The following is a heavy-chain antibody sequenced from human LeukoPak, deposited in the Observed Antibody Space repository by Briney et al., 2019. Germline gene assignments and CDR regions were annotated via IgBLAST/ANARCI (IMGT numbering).Heavy chain of an antibody. CDR3: ARNGYSSSWYQWFDP. J-gene: IGHJ5*02. D-gene: IGHD6-13*01. CDR2: IKQDGSEK. V-gene: IGHV3-7*03. CDR1: GFTFSSYW. Sequence: GGSLRLSCAASGFTFSSYWMSWVRQAPGKGLEWVANIKQDGSEKYYVDSVKGRFTISRDNAKNSLYLQMNSLRAEDTAVYYCARNGYSSSWYQWFDPWGQGTLVTVSS.